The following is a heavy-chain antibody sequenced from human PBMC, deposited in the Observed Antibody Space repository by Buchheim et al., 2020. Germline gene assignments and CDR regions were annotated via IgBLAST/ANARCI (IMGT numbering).Heavy chain of an antibody. CDR2: INHSGST. Sequence: QVQLQQWGAGLLKPSETLSLTCAVYGGSFSGYYWSWIRQPPGKGLEWIGEINHSGSTNYNPSLKSRVTISVDTSKNQFSLKLSSVTAADTAVYYCAGRLRIWGSLTYFDLWGRGTL. D-gene: IGHD3-16*01. J-gene: IGHJ2*01. V-gene: IGHV4-34*01. CDR3: AGRLRIWGSLTYFDL. CDR1: GGSFSGYY.